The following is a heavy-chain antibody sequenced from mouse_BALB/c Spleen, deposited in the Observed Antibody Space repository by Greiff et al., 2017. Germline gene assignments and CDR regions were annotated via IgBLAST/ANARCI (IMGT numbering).Heavy chain of an antibody. D-gene: IGHD4-1*01. J-gene: IGHJ4*01. V-gene: IGHV14-3*02. CDR1: GFTITDTY. CDR3: AKESGTRVYYYAMDY. CDR2: IDPANGNT. Sequence: EVQLQQSGAELVKPGASVKLSCTASGFTITDTYMHWVKQRPEQGLEWIGRIDPANGNTKYDPKFQGKATITADTSSNTAYLQLSSLTSEDTAVYYCAKESGTRVYYYAMDYWGQGTSVTVSS.